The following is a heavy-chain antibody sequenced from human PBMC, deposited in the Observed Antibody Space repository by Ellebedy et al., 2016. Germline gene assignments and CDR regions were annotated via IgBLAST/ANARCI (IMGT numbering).Heavy chain of an antibody. V-gene: IGHV3-30*03. Sequence: GGSLRLXXAASGFTFSSYGMHWVRQAPGKGLEWVAVISYDGSNKYYADSVKGRFTISRDNSKNTLYLQMNSLRVEDTAVYYCARDGTDWGQGTPVTVSS. D-gene: IGHD1-26*01. CDR3: ARDGTD. CDR1: GFTFSSYG. CDR2: ISYDGSNK. J-gene: IGHJ4*02.